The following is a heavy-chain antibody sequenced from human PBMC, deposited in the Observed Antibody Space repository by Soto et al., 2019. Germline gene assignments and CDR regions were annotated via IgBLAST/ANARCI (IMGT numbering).Heavy chain of an antibody. CDR3: ARGYDTALAPIF. D-gene: IGHD5-18*01. J-gene: IGHJ4*02. Sequence: PSETLSLTCAVYGGSFISYHCSFSRQTPLKWLEWIVEINHLTTTNYNPSLKSRVIISLDTPKNQFSLKLSSVTAADTAVYYCARGYDTALAPIFWGQGILVTVSS. CDR1: GGSFISYH. V-gene: IGHV4-34*01. CDR2: INHLTTT.